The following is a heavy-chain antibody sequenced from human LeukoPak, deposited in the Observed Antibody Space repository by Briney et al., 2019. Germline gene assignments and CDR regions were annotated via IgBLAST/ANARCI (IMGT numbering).Heavy chain of an antibody. CDR2: IIPIFGTA. CDR1: GGTFSSYA. CDR3: ASDPLTDYGDYLYNWFDP. Sequence: ASVKVSCKASGGTFSSYAISWVRQAPGQGLEWMGGIIPIFGTANYAQKFQGRVTITADKSTSTAYMELSSLRSEDTAVYYCASDPLTDYGDYLYNWFDPWGQGTLVTVSS. J-gene: IGHJ5*02. D-gene: IGHD4-17*01. V-gene: IGHV1-69*06.